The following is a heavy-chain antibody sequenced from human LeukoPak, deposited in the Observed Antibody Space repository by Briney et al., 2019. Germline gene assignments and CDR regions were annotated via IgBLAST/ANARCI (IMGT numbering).Heavy chain of an antibody. D-gene: IGHD5-12*01. Sequence: ASVKVSCKASGYTFTGYYMHWVRQAPGQGLEWMGWINPNSGGTNYAQKFQGRVTMTRDTSISTAYMELSRLRSDDTAVYYCARCPYSGYDGFDYWGQGTLVTVSS. CDR3: ARCPYSGYDGFDY. CDR2: INPNSGGT. J-gene: IGHJ4*02. CDR1: GYTFTGYY. V-gene: IGHV1-2*02.